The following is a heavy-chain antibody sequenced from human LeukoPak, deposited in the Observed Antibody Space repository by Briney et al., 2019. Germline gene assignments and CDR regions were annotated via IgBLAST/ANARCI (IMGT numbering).Heavy chain of an antibody. CDR3: ARDQGRGCSGGSCYFSG. CDR2: IIPISGTA. V-gene: IGHV1-69*13. Sequence: ASVKVSCKASGGTFSSYAISWVRQAPGQGLEWMGGIIPISGTANYAQKFQGRVTITADESTSTAYMELSSLRSEDTAVYYCARDQGRGCSGGSCYFSGWGQGTLVTVSS. D-gene: IGHD2-15*01. J-gene: IGHJ4*02. CDR1: GGTFSSYA.